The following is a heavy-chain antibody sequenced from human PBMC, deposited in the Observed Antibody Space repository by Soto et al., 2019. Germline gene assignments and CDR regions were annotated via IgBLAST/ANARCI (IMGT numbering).Heavy chain of an antibody. CDR3: ARSPRNRFMITFGGVIGPIDY. CDR2: IYSGGST. CDR1: GFTVSSNY. D-gene: IGHD3-16*02. J-gene: IGHJ4*02. V-gene: IGHV3-66*01. Sequence: EVQLVESGGGLVQPGGSLRLSCAASGFTVSSNYMSWVRQAPGKGLEWVSVIYSGGSTYYADSVKGRFTISRDNSKNTLYLQMNSLRAEDTAVYYCARSPRNRFMITFGGVIGPIDYWGQGTLVTVSS.